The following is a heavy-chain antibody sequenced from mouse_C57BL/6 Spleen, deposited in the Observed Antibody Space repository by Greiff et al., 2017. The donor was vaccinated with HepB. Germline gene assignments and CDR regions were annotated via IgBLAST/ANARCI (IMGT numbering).Heavy chain of an antibody. V-gene: IGHV1-55*01. CDR2: IYPGSGST. J-gene: IGHJ2*01. CDR1: GYTFTSYW. D-gene: IGHD3-1*01. Sequence: VQLQQPGAELVKPGASVKMSCKASGYTFTSYWITWVKQRPGQGLEWIGDIYPGSGSTNYNEKFKSKATLTVDTSSSTAYMQLSSLTSEDSAVYYCARKGGTLGYFDYWGQGTTLTVSS. CDR3: ARKGGTLGYFDY.